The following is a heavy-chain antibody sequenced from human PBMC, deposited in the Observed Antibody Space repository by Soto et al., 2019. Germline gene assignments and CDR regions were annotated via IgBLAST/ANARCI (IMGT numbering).Heavy chain of an antibody. J-gene: IGHJ4*02. CDR1: GASITQYY. CDR2: VSSTGST. CDR3: ARGGGSPYNNHEFDF. V-gene: IGHV4-59*01. Sequence: QVQLQESGPGLVKPSETLSLTCTVSGASITQYYWNWIRQSPGKGLEWIVSVSSTGSTVFNPSLTSRVTVSLDTSKNQFSLTLNSVTAADTAVYYCARGGGSPYNNHEFDFWGQGTLVTVSS. D-gene: IGHD1-20*01.